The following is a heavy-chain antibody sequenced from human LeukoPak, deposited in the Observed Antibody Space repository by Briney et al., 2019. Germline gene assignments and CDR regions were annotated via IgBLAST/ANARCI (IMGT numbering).Heavy chain of an antibody. CDR3: AKSIASAGDY. J-gene: IGHJ4*02. CDR1: GFTFSTHD. D-gene: IGHD6-13*01. Sequence: GGSLRLSCAASGFTFSTHDMHWVRQVPGKGLEWVAFIWDDDSKKWYADSVKGRFTISRDNSKNTLFLQLNSLRAEDTAVYYCAKSIASAGDYWGQGTLVTVSS. CDR2: IWDDDSKK. V-gene: IGHV3-30*02.